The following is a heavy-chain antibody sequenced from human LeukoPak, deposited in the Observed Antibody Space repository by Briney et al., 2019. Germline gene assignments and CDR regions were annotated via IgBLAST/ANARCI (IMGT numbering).Heavy chain of an antibody. V-gene: IGHV1-2*02. CDR2: INPNSGGT. CDR3: ARSPHILTGENFDY. CDR1: GYTFTGYY. J-gene: IGHJ4*02. D-gene: IGHD3-9*01. Sequence: ASVKVSCKASGYTFTGYYMHWVRQAPGQGLEWMGWINPNSGGTNFAQKFQGRVSMTRDTSISTAYMQLSRLRSDDTAVYYCARSPHILTGENFDYWGQGTLLTVSA.